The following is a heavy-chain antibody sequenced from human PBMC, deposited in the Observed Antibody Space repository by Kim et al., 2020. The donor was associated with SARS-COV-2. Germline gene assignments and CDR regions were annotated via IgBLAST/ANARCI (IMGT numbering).Heavy chain of an antibody. D-gene: IGHD5-12*01. CDR1: GGSISSYY. CDR2: IYYSGST. J-gene: IGHJ4*02. CDR3: ARGGYSGYDSAY. V-gene: IGHV4-59*01. Sequence: SETLSLTCTVSGGSISSYYWSWIRQPPGKGLEWIGYIYYSGSTNYNPSLKSRVTISVDTSKNQFSLKLSSVTAADTAVYYCARGGYSGYDSAYWGQGTLVTVSS.